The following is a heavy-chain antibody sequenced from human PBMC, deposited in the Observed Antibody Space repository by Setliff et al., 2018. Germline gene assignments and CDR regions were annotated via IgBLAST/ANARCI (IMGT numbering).Heavy chain of an antibody. CDR2: ISAYNINT. CDR3: ARDHEWELPGYKSCMDV. V-gene: IGHV1-18*01. CDR1: GYRFGNYG. J-gene: IGHJ6*02. D-gene: IGHD1-26*01. Sequence: ASVKVSCKASGYRFGNYGMSWVLQAPGQGLEWMGWISAYNINTNYAKRFQGRVTMTTDTSANIAYMELRSLRSDDTAVYFCARDHEWELPGYKSCMDVWGQGTTVTVSS.